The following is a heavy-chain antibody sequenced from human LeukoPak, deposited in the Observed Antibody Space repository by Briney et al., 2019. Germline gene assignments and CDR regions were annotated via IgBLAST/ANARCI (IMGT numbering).Heavy chain of an antibody. CDR2: MNPNSGNT. V-gene: IGHV1-8*01. CDR1: GYTLTELS. D-gene: IGHD2-15*01. Sequence: ASVKVSCKVSGYTLTELSMHWVRQAPGKGLEWMGWMNPNSGNTGYAQKFQGRVTMTRNTSISTAYMELSSLRSEDTAVYYCARSSPLYCSGGSCYLLDYYYGMDVWGQGTTVTVSS. J-gene: IGHJ6*02. CDR3: ARSSPLYCSGGSCYLLDYYYGMDV.